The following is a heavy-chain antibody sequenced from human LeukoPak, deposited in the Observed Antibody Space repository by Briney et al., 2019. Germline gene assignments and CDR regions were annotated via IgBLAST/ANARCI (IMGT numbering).Heavy chain of an antibody. D-gene: IGHD6-13*01. CDR1: GFTFRSYA. V-gene: IGHV3-23*01. Sequence: GGSLRLSCAASGFTFRSYAMSWVRQAPGKGLEWVSAISDSDSGTYYADSVKGRSTISRDNSKNTLYLQMNSLRAEDTALYYCAKGYGYSSSWTSSYYFYGLDVWGQGTTVTVSS. J-gene: IGHJ6*02. CDR3: AKGYGYSSSWTSSYYFYGLDV. CDR2: ISDSDSGT.